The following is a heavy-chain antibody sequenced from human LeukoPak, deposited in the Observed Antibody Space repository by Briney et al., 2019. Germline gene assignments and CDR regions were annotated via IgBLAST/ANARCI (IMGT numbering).Heavy chain of an antibody. CDR1: GGSISSGDYY. CDR2: IYYSGST. V-gene: IGHV4-30-4*08. CDR3: ARGSSLHPYY. D-gene: IGHD6-6*01. J-gene: IGHJ4*02. Sequence: SETLSLTCTVSGGSISSGDYYWSWIRPPPGKGLEWIGYIYYSGSTYYNPSLKSRVTISVDTSKSQFSLKLSSVTAADTAVYYCARGSSLHPYYWGQGTLVTVCS.